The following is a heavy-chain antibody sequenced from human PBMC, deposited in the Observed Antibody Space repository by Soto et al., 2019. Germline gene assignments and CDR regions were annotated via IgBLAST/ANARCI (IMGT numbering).Heavy chain of an antibody. Sequence: SVKVSCKASGGTFSSYAISWVRQAPGQGLEWMGGIIPIFGTANYAQKFQGRVTITADESTSTAYMELSSLRSEDTAVYYCANGLGGASSYYYYGRDGWGKGTTVTVSS. CDR3: ANGLGGASSYYYYGRDG. CDR1: GGTFSSYA. V-gene: IGHV1-69*13. D-gene: IGHD1-26*01. CDR2: IIPIFGTA. J-gene: IGHJ6*04.